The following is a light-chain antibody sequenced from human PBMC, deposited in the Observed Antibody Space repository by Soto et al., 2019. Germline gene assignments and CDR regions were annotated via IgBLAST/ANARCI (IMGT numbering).Light chain of an antibody. Sequence: EIMMTQSPATLSVSPGERATLSCRASQSVGSDLAWYQQKPGRAPRLVIYGASSRATGIPDRFSGSGSGTDFTLTISRLEPEDFAVYYCQQYGSSVTFGQGARLEIK. CDR3: QQYGSSVT. J-gene: IGKJ5*01. CDR2: GAS. V-gene: IGKV3-20*01. CDR1: QSVGSD.